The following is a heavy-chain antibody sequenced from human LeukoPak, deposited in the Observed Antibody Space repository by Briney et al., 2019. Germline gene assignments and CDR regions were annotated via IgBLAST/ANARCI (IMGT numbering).Heavy chain of an antibody. CDR2: IQNHGGDK. D-gene: IGHD6-19*01. J-gene: IGHJ4*02. CDR1: GFTFSSYW. Sequence: SGGSLRLSCAASGFTFSSYWMHWVRQAPGKGLEWVSFIQNHGGDKNYADSVKGRFTVSRDDSQNTVYLQMNTLRPEDTAVYYCAREGGVVVAGTFDYWGQGTLVTVSS. V-gene: IGHV3-30*02. CDR3: AREGGVVVAGTFDY.